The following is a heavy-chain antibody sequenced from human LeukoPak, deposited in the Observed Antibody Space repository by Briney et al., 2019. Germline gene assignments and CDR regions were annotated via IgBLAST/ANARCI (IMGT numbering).Heavy chain of an antibody. J-gene: IGHJ4*02. V-gene: IGHV4-39*01. CDR1: GGSFSGYY. Sequence: PSETLSLTCAVYGGSFSGYYWGWIRQPPGKGLEWIGSIYYSGNTYYNASLKSQVSISIDTSKNQFSLRLTSVTAADTAVYYCARQTGSGLFILPGGQGTLVTVSS. CDR2: IYYSGNT. D-gene: IGHD3/OR15-3a*01. CDR3: ARQTGSGLFILP.